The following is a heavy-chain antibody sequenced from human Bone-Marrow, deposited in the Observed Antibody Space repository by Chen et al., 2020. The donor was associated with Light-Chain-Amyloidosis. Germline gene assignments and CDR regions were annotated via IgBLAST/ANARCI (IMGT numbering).Heavy chain of an antibody. V-gene: IGHV4-31*03. CDR1: GGSISSGGYY. Sequence: QVQLQESGPGLVKPSQTLSFTCSVSGGSISSGGYYWSWIRQHPGKGLEWIGYIYYTGSTYYKPSLRGRVTMSVDTSKNQFSLRVNSVTAADTAIYYCARLDYGGSTRYYYGMDVWGQGTTVTVSS. J-gene: IGHJ6*02. CDR3: ARLDYGGSTRYYYGMDV. CDR2: IYYTGST. D-gene: IGHD4-17*01.